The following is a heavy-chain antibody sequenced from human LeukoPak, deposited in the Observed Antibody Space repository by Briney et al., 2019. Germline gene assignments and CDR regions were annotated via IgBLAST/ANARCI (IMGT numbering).Heavy chain of an antibody. CDR1: GFTFSSYA. J-gene: IGHJ4*02. CDR3: AKSISRITIFGVLIRGFDY. Sequence: PGGSLRLSCAASGFTFSSYAMNWVRQAPGKGLEWVSVISGSDGSTYYADSVKGRFTISRDNSRNTLYLQMNSLRAEDTAVYYCAKSISRITIFGVLIRGFDYWGQGTLVTVSS. D-gene: IGHD3-3*01. CDR2: ISGSDGST. V-gene: IGHV3-23*01.